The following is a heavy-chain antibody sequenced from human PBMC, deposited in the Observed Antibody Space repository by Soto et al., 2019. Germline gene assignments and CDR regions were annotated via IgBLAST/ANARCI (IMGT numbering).Heavy chain of an antibody. CDR3: VRSYSNRKFHDMDV. CDR2: VYYTGST. CDR1: GGSISPFY. J-gene: IGHJ6*02. V-gene: IGHV4-59*01. D-gene: IGHD4-4*01. Sequence: PSETLSLTCAVSGGSISPFYWSWIRQTPGMRLEWIGYVYYTGSTNYNPSLKSRVTISVDMSKNQFSLKLSSVSAADTAVYYCVRSYSNRKFHDMDVWGQGTTVTVSS.